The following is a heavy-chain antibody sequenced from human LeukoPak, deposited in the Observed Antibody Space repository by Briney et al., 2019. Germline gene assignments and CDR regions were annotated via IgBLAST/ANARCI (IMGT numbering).Heavy chain of an antibody. D-gene: IGHD5-12*01. Sequence: GGSLRLSCVGSGFTISNYWMHWVRQAPGTGLEWVSRIHPDGSTTTYADSVQGRFTISRDNAKNTLYLQMNSLRAEDTAVYYCAPQQTYSPYNWFDPWGQGTLVTVSS. CDR1: GFTISNYW. V-gene: IGHV3-74*03. CDR3: APQQTYSPYNWFDP. J-gene: IGHJ5*02. CDR2: IHPDGSTT.